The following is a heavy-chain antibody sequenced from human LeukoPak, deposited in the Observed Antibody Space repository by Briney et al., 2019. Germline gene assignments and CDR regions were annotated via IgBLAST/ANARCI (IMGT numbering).Heavy chain of an antibody. V-gene: IGHV3-23*01. D-gene: IGHD6-13*01. CDR3: AKDSRIAAAGREYFQH. CDR1: GFTFSSYA. J-gene: IGHJ1*01. Sequence: PGGSLRLSCAASGFTFSSYAMSWVRQAPGKGLEWVSAISGSGGSTYYADSVKGRFTISRDNSKNTLYLQMNSLRAEDTAVYYCAKDSRIAAAGREYFQHWGQGTLVTVSS. CDR2: ISGSGGST.